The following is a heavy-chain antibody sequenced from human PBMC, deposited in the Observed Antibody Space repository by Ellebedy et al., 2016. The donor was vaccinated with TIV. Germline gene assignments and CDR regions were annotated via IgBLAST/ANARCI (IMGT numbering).Heavy chain of an antibody. D-gene: IGHD5-24*01. Sequence: MPSETLSLTCTVSGGSISSYDWSWIRQPPGQRLEWIGYIHYSGNTRTSPPLRSRVTISIDTSITQFSLKLGSVTAADTASYYCASKRNGYNWQGSFDRWGQGTLVTVSS. V-gene: IGHV4-59*01. CDR1: GGSISSYD. CDR3: ASKRNGYNWQGSFDR. CDR2: IHYSGNT. J-gene: IGHJ5*02.